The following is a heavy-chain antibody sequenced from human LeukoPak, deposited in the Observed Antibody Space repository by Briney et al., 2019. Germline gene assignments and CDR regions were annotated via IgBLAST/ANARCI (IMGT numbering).Heavy chain of an antibody. CDR2: ITTGGPNT. V-gene: IGHV3-23*01. Sequence: GGSLRLSCTASGFTFSSYTMSWVRQAPGKGLKWVSTITTGGPNTYYADSVKGRFTVSRDDSKNTLYLQMNSLRAEDTAVYYCAKDLSSSWNYFDYWGQGTLVTVSS. J-gene: IGHJ4*02. CDR1: GFTFSSYT. D-gene: IGHD6-13*01. CDR3: AKDLSSSWNYFDY.